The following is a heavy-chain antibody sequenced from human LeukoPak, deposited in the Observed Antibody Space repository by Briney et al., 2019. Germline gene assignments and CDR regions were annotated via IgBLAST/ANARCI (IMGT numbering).Heavy chain of an antibody. V-gene: IGHV3-7*01. CDR1: GFXFSSYS. Sequence: PGGSLRLSCAASGFXFSSYSMNWVRQAPGKGLEWVALIKQDGSETYYVDSVKGRFTLSRDNAKNSLYLQMNSLRADDTDVYYCARDRDSRWDFDLWGRGTLVTVSS. D-gene: IGHD3-22*01. CDR2: IKQDGSET. J-gene: IGHJ2*01. CDR3: ARDRDSRWDFDL.